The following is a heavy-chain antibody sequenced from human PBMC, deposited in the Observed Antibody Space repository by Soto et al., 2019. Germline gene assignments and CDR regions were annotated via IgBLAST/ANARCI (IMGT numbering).Heavy chain of an antibody. CDR3: ATDGGSSSWYDSPYFQH. J-gene: IGHJ1*01. CDR2: ISGSGGST. V-gene: IGHV3-23*01. CDR1: GFTFSSYA. Sequence: EVQLLESGGGLVQPGGSLRLSCAASGFTFSSYAMSWVRQAPGKGLEWVSAISGSGGSTYYADSVKGRFTMSRDNSKNKLYLQMNSLRAEDKAVYYYATDGGSSSWYDSPYFQHWGQGTLVTVSS. D-gene: IGHD6-13*01.